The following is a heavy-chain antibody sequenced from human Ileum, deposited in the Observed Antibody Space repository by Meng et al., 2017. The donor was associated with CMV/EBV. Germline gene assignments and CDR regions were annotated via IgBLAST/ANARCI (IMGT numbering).Heavy chain of an antibody. J-gene: IGHJ5*02. CDR1: GFTFSSYA. CDR2: IYSGGSST. CDR3: ARGLSNNWFDP. Sequence: GGSLRLSCAASGFTFSSYAMSWVRQAPGKGLEWVSVIYSGGSSTYYADSVKGRFTISRDNAKNTLFLQMNSLRAEDTGVYYCARGLSNNWFDPWGRGTLVTVSS. V-gene: IGHV3-23*03.